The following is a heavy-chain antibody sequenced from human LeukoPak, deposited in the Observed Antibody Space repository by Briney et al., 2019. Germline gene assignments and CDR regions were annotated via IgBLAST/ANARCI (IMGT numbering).Heavy chain of an antibody. Sequence: SETLSLTCTVSGGSISSSSYYWGWIRQPPGKGLEWIGSIYYSGSTYYNPSLESRVTISVDTSKNQFSLKLSSVTAADTAVYYCARSSYRRITMIVVPKAPENWFDPWGQGTLVTVSS. D-gene: IGHD3-22*01. J-gene: IGHJ5*02. CDR1: GGSISSSSYY. V-gene: IGHV4-39*01. CDR2: IYYSGST. CDR3: ARSSYRRITMIVVPKAPENWFDP.